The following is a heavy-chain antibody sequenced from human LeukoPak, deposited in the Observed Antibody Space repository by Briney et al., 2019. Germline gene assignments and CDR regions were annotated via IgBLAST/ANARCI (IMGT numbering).Heavy chain of an antibody. CDR3: ATRYDSSGYYYEPYFDY. CDR1: GFTVSSNY. V-gene: IGHV3-66*01. CDR2: IYSGGST. J-gene: IGHJ4*02. Sequence: GGSLRLSCAASGFTVSSNYMSWVRQAPGKGLEWVSGIYSGGSTYYADSVKGRFTISRDNSKNTLYLQMNSLRAEDTAVYYCATRYDSSGYYYEPYFDYWGQGTLVTVSS. D-gene: IGHD3-22*01.